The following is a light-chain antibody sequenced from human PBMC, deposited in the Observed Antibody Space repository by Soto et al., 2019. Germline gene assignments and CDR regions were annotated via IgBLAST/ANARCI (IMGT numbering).Light chain of an antibody. CDR3: QTLNSYPQT. J-gene: IGKJ3*01. CDR2: AAS. CDR1: QGISSY. V-gene: IGKV1-9*01. Sequence: IPLTQSPSSLSASVGDRVTITCRASQGISSYLAWYQQKPGKAPKLLIYAASTLQSGVPSRFSGSGSGTDFTLTISSLQPEEFATYYWQTLNSYPQTFGPGTKVDIK.